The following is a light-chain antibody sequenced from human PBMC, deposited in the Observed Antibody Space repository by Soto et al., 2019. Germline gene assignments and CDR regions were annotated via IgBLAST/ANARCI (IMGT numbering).Light chain of an antibody. CDR1: QSVSTY. CDR2: DAS. CDR3: QQRSNWPRT. V-gene: IGKV3-11*01. Sequence: EIVLTQSPATLSLSPGERATLSCRASQSVSTYLAWYQQKPGQAPRLLIYDASNRATGTPARFSGNGSGTDFTLTISSLESEDFAVYYCQQRSNWPRTFGQGTKLEIK. J-gene: IGKJ2*01.